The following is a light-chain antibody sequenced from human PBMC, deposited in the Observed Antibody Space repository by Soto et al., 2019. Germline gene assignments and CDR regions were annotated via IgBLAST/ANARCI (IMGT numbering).Light chain of an antibody. V-gene: IGKV3-11*01. J-gene: IGKJ4*01. CDR2: DAS. CDR1: QSVFRS. Sequence: EIVLTQSPATLSLSPGERATLSCRASQSVFRSLAWYQQRPGQAPRLLISDASNRATGVPARFSGSGSGTDFTLTINSLEPEDFAVYYCQQRNILPLTFGGGTKVEIK. CDR3: QQRNILPLT.